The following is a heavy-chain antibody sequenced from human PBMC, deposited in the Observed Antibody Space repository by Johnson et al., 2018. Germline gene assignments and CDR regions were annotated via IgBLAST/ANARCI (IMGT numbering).Heavy chain of an antibody. Sequence: QVQPVQSGPGLVKPSETXSLKCTVSGGSVSSSNNYWGWIRQPPGKGLEWIGSIYYSGSTYYNPSLKSRVTISVDPSKNQFSVKLSSVTVEDMAVYFCARGGSGFDSWGQGTMVTVSS. CDR1: GGSVSSSNNY. CDR3: ARGGSGFDS. J-gene: IGHJ3*02. V-gene: IGHV4-39*07. D-gene: IGHD3-16*01. CDR2: IYYSGST.